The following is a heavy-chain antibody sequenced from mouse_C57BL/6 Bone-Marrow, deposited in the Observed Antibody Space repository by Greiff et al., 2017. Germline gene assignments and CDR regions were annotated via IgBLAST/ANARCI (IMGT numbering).Heavy chain of an antibody. CDR3: ARRHYYGSSYGYWYFDV. D-gene: IGHD1-1*01. J-gene: IGHJ1*03. V-gene: IGHV1-80*01. CDR1: GYAFSSYW. Sequence: QVQLQQSGAELVKPGASVKISCKASGYAFSSYWMNWVKQRPGKGLEWIGQIYPGDGDTNYNGNFKGKATLTADKSSSTAYMQLSSLTSEDSAVYFWARRHYYGSSYGYWYFDVWGTGTTVTVSS. CDR2: IYPGDGDT.